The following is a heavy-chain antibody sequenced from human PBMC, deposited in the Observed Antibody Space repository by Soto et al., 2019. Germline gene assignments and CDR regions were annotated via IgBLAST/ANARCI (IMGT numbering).Heavy chain of an antibody. V-gene: IGHV4-34*01. CDR1: GGSFSGYY. D-gene: IGHD6-13*01. Sequence: SETLSLTCAVYGGSFSGYYWSWVRQPPGKGLEWIGEINHSGSTNYNPSLKSRVTISVDTSKNQFSLKLSSVTAADTAVYYCARAGYIGSTNWFDPWGQGTLVTVSS. J-gene: IGHJ5*02. CDR3: ARAGYIGSTNWFDP. CDR2: INHSGST.